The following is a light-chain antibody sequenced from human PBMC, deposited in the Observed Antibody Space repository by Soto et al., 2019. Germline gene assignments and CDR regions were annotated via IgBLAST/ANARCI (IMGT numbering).Light chain of an antibody. CDR3: AAWDDSLNGV. J-gene: IGLJ2*01. Sequence: QAVVTQPPSAYGTPGQRVTISCSGSSSNIGSNTVNWYQQLPGTAPKLLIYSNNQRPSGVPDRFSGSKSGTSASLAISGLQSEDEADYYCAAWDDSLNGVFGGGTKLTVL. CDR2: SNN. V-gene: IGLV1-44*01. CDR1: SSNIGSNT.